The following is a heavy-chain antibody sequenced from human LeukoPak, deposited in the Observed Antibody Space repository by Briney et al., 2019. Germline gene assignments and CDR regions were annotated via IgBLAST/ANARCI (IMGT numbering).Heavy chain of an antibody. J-gene: IGHJ4*02. CDR2: INPDSGGT. Sequence: ASVKVSCKASGYTFTASYLHWVRQAPGQRLEWMLWINPDSGGTNIAHNFQGRVTMTRDTSISTAYMELSSLRSDDTAMYFCARDPGLMVYAISSTAYYFDYWGQGTLVTVSS. V-gene: IGHV1-2*02. D-gene: IGHD2-8*01. CDR1: GYTFTASY. CDR3: ARDPGLMVYAISSTAYYFDY.